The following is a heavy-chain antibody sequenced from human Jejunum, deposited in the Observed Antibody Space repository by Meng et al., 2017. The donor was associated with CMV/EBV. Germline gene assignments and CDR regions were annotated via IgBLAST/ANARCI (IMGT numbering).Heavy chain of an antibody. CDR1: GFPVGNDL. CDR2: IYNVGGT. J-gene: IGHJ6*02. Sequence: SCAVAGFPVGNDLVAWVRQAPGKGLEWVSIIYNVGGTYYADSVRARFTISRDTSKNTVFLHMNNLRVDDTAVYYCARADLHTHMDVWGQGTTVTVSS. V-gene: IGHV3-53*01. CDR3: ARADLHTHMDV.